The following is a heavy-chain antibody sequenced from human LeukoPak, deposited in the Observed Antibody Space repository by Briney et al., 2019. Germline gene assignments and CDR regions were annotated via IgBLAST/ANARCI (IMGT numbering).Heavy chain of an antibody. Sequence: PGGSLRLSCAASGFTFSNYWMHWVRQAPGKGLVWVSRINSDGSDTNYADYVKGRFTISRDNAKNTLYLQMNSLRVEDTAVYYCAKDRPHYYYDSSGPGYWGQGTLVTVSS. J-gene: IGHJ4*02. CDR2: INSDGSDT. CDR1: GFTFSNYW. V-gene: IGHV3-74*01. CDR3: AKDRPHYYYDSSGPGY. D-gene: IGHD3-22*01.